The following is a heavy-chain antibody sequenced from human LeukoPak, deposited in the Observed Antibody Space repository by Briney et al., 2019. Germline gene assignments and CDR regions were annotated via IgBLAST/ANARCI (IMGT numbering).Heavy chain of an antibody. J-gene: IGHJ4*02. CDR1: GYTFITYD. V-gene: IGHV1-8*01. CDR2: LNPQSGHT. CDR3: ARGPWFRSPVGYCANGVCYPGY. Sequence: ASVKVPCKASGYTFITYDIIWVRQAAGQGLEWVGWLNPQSGHTGYTESFQGRVIMTMDSSISTAYMELRSLRFEDTAVYYCARGPWFRSPVGYCANGVCYPGYWGQGTLVTVSS. D-gene: IGHD2-8*01.